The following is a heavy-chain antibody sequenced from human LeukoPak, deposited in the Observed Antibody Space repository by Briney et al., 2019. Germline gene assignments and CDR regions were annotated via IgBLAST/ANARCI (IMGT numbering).Heavy chain of an antibody. Sequence: GGSLRLSCAASGFTFSSYSMNWVRQAPGKGLEWVSRINTDGSSTYYADSVKGRFTISRDNAKNTLYLQMNSLRAEDTAVYYCARESARGLDYWGQGTLVTVSS. J-gene: IGHJ4*02. CDR1: GFTFSSYS. CDR3: ARESARGLDY. V-gene: IGHV3-74*01. CDR2: INTDGSST. D-gene: IGHD3-10*01.